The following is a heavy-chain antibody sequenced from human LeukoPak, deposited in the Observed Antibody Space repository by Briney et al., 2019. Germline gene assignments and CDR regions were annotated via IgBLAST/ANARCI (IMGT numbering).Heavy chain of an antibody. CDR1: GYTFTGYY. V-gene: IGHV1-2*02. Sequence: ASVKVSCKASGYTFTGYYMHWVRQAPGQGLEWMGWINPNSGGTNYAQKFQGRVTMTRDTSISTAYMELSRLRSDDTAVYYCARGAYGYVXGXXXXRYXFDYWGXGTLVTV. CDR2: INPNSGGT. CDR3: ARGAYGYVXGXXXXRYXFDY. J-gene: IGHJ4*01. D-gene: IGHD3-16*01.